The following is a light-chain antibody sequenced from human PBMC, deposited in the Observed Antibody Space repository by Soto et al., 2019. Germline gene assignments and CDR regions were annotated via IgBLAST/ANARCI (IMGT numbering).Light chain of an antibody. V-gene: IGLV2-14*01. Sequence: QSALTQSASVSGSPGQSITISCTGTSSDVGGYNYVSWYQQHPGKAPKLMIYDVSNWPSGVSNRFSGSKSGNTASLTISGLQAEDEADYYCSSYTSSVSVVFGGGTKVTVL. CDR1: SSDVGGYNY. CDR3: SSYTSSVSVV. CDR2: DVS. J-gene: IGLJ2*01.